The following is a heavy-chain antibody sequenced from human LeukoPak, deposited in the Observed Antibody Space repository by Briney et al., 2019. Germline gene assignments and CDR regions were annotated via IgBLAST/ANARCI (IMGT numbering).Heavy chain of an antibody. CDR3: AQGSGQYYEY. CDR1: GLTLSNVW. J-gene: IGHJ4*02. Sequence: GGSLRLSCAVSGLTLSNVWMNWVRQAPEKGLEWVGCIKSKSAGGTTDFAAPVKGRFTISRDDSKNTLYLQMNSLTSEDTAVYYCAQGSGQYYEYWGQGTLVTVSS. CDR2: IKSKSAGGTT. D-gene: IGHD3-22*01. V-gene: IGHV3-15*07.